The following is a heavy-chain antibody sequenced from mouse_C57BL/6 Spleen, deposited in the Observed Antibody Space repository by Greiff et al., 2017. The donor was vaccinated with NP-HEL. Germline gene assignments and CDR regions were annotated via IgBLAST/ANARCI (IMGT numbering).Heavy chain of an antibody. CDR3: ARRYYGSSLYAMDY. CDR2: IDPSDSYT. CDR1: GYTFTSYW. D-gene: IGHD1-1*01. V-gene: IGHV1-69*01. Sequence: QVHVKQPGAELVMPGASVKLSCKASGYTFTSYWMHWVKQRPGQGLEWIGEIDPSDSYTNYNQKFKGKSTLTVDKSSSTAYMQLSSLTSEDSAVYYCARRYYGSSLYAMDYWGQGTSVTVSS. J-gene: IGHJ4*01.